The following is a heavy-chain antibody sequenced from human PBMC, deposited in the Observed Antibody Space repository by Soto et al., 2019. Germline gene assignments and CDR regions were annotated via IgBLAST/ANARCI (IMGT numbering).Heavy chain of an antibody. D-gene: IGHD1-26*01. CDR2: IYYTGST. J-gene: IGHJ4*02. V-gene: IGHV4-61*03. CDR3: ARFKVGATLFDY. Sequence: SETLSLTCTVSGGSISSGGYYWSWIRQPPGKGLEWIGYIYYTGSTNYNPSLKGRVTISVDTSKNHFSLKLSSVTAADTAVYYCARFKVGATLFDYWGQGTLVTVSS. CDR1: GGSISSGGYY.